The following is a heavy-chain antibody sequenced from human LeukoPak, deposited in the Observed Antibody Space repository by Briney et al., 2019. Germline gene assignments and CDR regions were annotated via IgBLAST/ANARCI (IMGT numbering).Heavy chain of an antibody. D-gene: IGHD6-13*01. J-gene: IGHJ4*02. CDR3: AKDYSSSWSVFDY. CDR2: ISSSSSTI. Sequence: GGSLRLSCAASGFTFSSYSMNWVRQAPGKGLEWVSYISSSSSTIYYAGSVKGRFIISRDNSKDTLYLQMNSLRAEDTAVYYCAKDYSSSWSVFDYWGQGTLVTVSS. CDR1: GFTFSSYS. V-gene: IGHV3-48*01.